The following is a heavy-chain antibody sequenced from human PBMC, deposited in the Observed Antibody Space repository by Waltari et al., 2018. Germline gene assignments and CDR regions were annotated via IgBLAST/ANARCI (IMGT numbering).Heavy chain of an antibody. CDR1: GGSFSGYF. D-gene: IGHD3-10*01. Sequence: QVQLQQWGAGLLKPSQTLSLTCAVEGGSFSGYFWNWVRQPPGKGLEWIGGIDYSGSTNYNPVLKSRVTLSIDTSRKRFSLNLNSMTAADTAIYYCAGSGFHGSGTPFDPWGRGTLVTVSS. V-gene: IGHV4-34*02. CDR3: AGSGFHGSGTPFDP. CDR2: IDYSGST. J-gene: IGHJ5*02.